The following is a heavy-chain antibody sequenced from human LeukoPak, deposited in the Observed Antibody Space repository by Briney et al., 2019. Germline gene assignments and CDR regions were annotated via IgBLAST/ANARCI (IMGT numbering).Heavy chain of an antibody. CDR1: GFTFDDYA. V-gene: IGHV3-9*01. Sequence: GRSLRLSCAASGFTFDDYAVHWVRQAPGKGLEWVSGISWNSGNIGYADSVRGRFTISRDNAKNSLCLQMNSLRVEDTALYYCAIMDLTFDIWGQGTMVTVSS. CDR2: ISWNSGNI. J-gene: IGHJ3*02. CDR3: AIMDLTFDI. D-gene: IGHD2-2*03.